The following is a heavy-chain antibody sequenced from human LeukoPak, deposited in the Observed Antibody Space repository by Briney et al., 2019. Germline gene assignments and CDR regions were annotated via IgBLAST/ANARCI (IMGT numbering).Heavy chain of an antibody. D-gene: IGHD2-15*01. Sequence: GGSLRLSGAASGFTFSSYAMSWVRQAPGKGLEWVSAISGSGDSTNYADSVKGRFTISRDNSKNTLYLQMNSLRAEDTAVYYCAKAGAVVVVVAKFFDYWGQGTLVTVSS. V-gene: IGHV3-23*01. CDR1: GFTFSSYA. CDR2: ISGSGDST. CDR3: AKAGAVVVVVAKFFDY. J-gene: IGHJ4*02.